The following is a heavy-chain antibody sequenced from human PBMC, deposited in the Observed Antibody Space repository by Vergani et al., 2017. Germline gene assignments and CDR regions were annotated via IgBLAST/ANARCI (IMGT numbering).Heavy chain of an antibody. V-gene: IGHV4-59*01. CDR3: ARAARTHYYYYGMDV. CDR2: IYYSGST. Sequence: QVQLQESGPGLVKPSETLSLTCTVSGGSISSYYWSWIRQPPGKGLEWIGYIYYSGSTNYNPSLKSRFTISVDTSKNQFSLKLSSVTAADTAVYYCARAARTHYYYYGMDVWGQGTTVTVSS. CDR1: GGSISSYY. D-gene: IGHD6-6*01. J-gene: IGHJ6*02.